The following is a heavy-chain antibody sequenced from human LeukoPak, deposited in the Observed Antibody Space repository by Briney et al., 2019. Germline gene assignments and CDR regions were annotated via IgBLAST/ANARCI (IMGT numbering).Heavy chain of an antibody. D-gene: IGHD3-10*01. CDR2: ISNGASTI. J-gene: IGHJ4*02. CDR1: GFSFSDYY. Sequence: GGSLRLSCAASGFSFSDYYMGWIRQAPGKGLEWVSYISNGASTIYYVDSVKGRFTISRDNAKSSLYLQMNSLRAEDTGVYYCAKDYRTFGLLDSWGQGALVTVSS. CDR3: AKDYRTFGLLDS. V-gene: IGHV3-11*01.